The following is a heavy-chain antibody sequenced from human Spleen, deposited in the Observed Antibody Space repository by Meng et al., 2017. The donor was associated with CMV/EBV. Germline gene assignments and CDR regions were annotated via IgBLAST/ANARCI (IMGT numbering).Heavy chain of an antibody. CDR3: AREPTTVTTWYYYYYGMDV. D-gene: IGHD4-17*01. V-gene: IGHV3-48*04. CDR1: GFTFSSYS. CDR2: ISSSSSTI. J-gene: IGHJ6*02. Sequence: GESLKISCAASGFTFSSYSMNWVRQAPGKGLEWVSYISSSSSTIYYADSVKGRFTISRDNAKNSLYLQMNSLRAEDTAVYYCAREPTTVTTWYYYYYGMDVWGQGTTVTVSS.